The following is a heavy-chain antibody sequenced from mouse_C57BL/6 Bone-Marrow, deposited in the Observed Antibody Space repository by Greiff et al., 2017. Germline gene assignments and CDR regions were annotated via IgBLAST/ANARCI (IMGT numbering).Heavy chain of an antibody. CDR1: GYTFTSYG. J-gene: IGHJ2*01. D-gene: IGHD1-1*02. CDR3: ARPGYYGGPDY. CDR2: IYPRSGNT. Sequence: VQVVESGAELARPGASVKLSCKASGYTFTSYGISWVKQRTGQGLEWIGEIYPRSGNTYYNEKFKGKATLTADKSSSTAYMELRSLTSEDSAVYFCARPGYYGGPDYWGQGTTLTVSS. V-gene: IGHV1-81*01.